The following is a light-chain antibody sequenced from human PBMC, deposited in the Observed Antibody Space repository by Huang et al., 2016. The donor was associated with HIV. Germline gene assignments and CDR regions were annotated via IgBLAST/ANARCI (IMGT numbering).Light chain of an antibody. CDR2: KSS. J-gene: IGKJ1*01. V-gene: IGKV1-5*03. CDR3: QQYHSYPWT. Sequence: DIQMTQSPSTLSASVGDSVTLTCRASQSIDSWLAWYQQKPGQAPKLLIYKSSGLEDGVPSRFIGSGSGTEFTLTINSLQPADFATYYCQQYHSYPWTFGQGTRVE. CDR1: QSIDSW.